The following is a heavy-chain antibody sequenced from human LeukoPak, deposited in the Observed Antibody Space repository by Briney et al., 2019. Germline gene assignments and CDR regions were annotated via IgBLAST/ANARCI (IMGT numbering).Heavy chain of an antibody. CDR3: ARESIIPGYSSKIDP. J-gene: IGHJ5*02. CDR2: ISSSSSYI. D-gene: IGHD6-13*01. Sequence: GGSLRLSCAASGFTFSSYSMNWVRQAPGKGLEWVSSISSSSSYIFYADSVKGRFTISRDNAKNSLYLQMNSLRAEDTAVYYCARESIIPGYSSKIDPWGPGTLVAVSS. V-gene: IGHV3-21*01. CDR1: GFTFSSYS.